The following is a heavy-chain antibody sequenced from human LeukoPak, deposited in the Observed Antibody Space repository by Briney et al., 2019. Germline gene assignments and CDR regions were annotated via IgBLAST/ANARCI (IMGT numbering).Heavy chain of an antibody. Sequence: SETLSLTCTVSGGSISSYYWSWIRQPAGKGLEWIGRIYTSGSTNYNPSLKSRVTMSVDTSKNQLSLKLSSVTAADTAVYYCARDGAIWFGELLYWSWFDPWGQGTLVTVSS. J-gene: IGHJ5*02. D-gene: IGHD3-10*01. CDR2: IYTSGST. CDR3: ARDGAIWFGELLYWSWFDP. V-gene: IGHV4-4*07. CDR1: GGSISSYY.